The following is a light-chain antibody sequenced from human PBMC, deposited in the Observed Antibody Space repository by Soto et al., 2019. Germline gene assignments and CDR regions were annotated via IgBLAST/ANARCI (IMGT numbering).Light chain of an antibody. CDR2: DAS. CDR1: QSVSSY. CDR3: QQRSNWPPWT. V-gene: IGKV3-11*01. Sequence: EIVLTPSPATLSLSPVERATLSCRASQSVSSYLAWYQQTPGQAPRLLIYDASNRATGIPARFSGSGSGTDFTLTISSLEPEDFAVYYCQQRSNWPPWTFGQGTKVDIK. J-gene: IGKJ1*01.